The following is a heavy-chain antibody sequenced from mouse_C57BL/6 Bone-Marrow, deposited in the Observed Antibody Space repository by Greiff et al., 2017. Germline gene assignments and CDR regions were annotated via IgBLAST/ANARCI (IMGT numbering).Heavy chain of an antibody. J-gene: IGHJ3*01. CDR3: ARSMVTRTWFAY. CDR1: GYTFTDYY. Sequence: QVQLQQSGAELVRPGASVKLSCKASGYTFTDYYINWVKQRPGQGLEWIARIYPGSGNTYYNEKFKGKATLTAEKSSSTAYMQLSSLTSEDSAVYFCARSMVTRTWFAYWGQGTLVTVSA. D-gene: IGHD2-2*01. CDR2: IYPGSGNT. V-gene: IGHV1-76*01.